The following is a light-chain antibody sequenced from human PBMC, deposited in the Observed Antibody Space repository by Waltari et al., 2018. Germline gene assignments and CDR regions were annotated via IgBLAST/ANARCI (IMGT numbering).Light chain of an antibody. J-gene: IGLJ2*01. V-gene: IGLV2-23*01. CDR2: ACI. CDR3: SSYSGSRRGV. Sequence: WYQQHPGKARKLMICACIKQPSGVYERFSGSKSGDMASLTISRLQPEDEAEYFCSSYSGSRRGVFGGWTKVTVL.